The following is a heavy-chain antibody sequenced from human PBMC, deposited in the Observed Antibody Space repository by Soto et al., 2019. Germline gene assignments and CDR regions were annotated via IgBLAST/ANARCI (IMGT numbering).Heavy chain of an antibody. CDR2: IYSSGGT. Sequence: SETLSLTCTVSGGAKSGYYWTWILQSAGKGLEWIGRIYSSGGTKYNPSLQSRVTMSLDTSKNQFSLRLTSLTAADTAVYYCARGQRFSDSFDPWGQGTLVTVSS. D-gene: IGHD3-3*01. V-gene: IGHV4-4*07. CDR1: GGAKSGYY. J-gene: IGHJ5*02. CDR3: ARGQRFSDSFDP.